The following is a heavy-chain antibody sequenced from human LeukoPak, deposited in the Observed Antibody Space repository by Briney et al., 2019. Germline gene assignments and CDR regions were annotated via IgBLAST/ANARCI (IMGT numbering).Heavy chain of an antibody. CDR1: GFTFSSYW. Sequence: GGSLRLSCVASGFTFSSYWMSWVRQAPGKGLEWVANIKQDGSEKYYVDSVKGRFTISRDNAKNSLYLQMNSLRAEDTAVYYCARVFHDFWSGYYSHDPDAFDIWGQGTMVTVSS. V-gene: IGHV3-7*03. J-gene: IGHJ3*02. CDR2: IKQDGSEK. CDR3: ARVFHDFWSGYYSHDPDAFDI. D-gene: IGHD3-3*01.